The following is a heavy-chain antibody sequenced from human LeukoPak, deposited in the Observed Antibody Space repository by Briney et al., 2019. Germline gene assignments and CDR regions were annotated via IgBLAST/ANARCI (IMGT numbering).Heavy chain of an antibody. Sequence: KPSETLSLTCTVSNGSISSYYWSWIRQPPGKGLEWIGYVYSSGSTNYNPSLKSRVTISVDTSKNQFSLKLSSVTAADTAVYYCASLVVVAATPKRKITPGWFDPWGQGTLVTVSS. V-gene: IGHV4-59*01. CDR1: NGSISSYY. D-gene: IGHD2-15*01. J-gene: IGHJ5*02. CDR2: VYSSGST. CDR3: ASLVVVAATPKRKITPGWFDP.